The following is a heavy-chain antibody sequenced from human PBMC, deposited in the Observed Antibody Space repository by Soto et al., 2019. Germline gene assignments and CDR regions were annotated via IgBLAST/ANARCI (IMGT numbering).Heavy chain of an antibody. CDR2: IKQDGSEK. CDR1: GFTFSSYW. Sequence: EVQLVESGGGLVQPGGSLRLSCAASGFTFSSYWMSWVRQAPGKGLEWVANIKQDGSEKYYVDSVKGRFTISRGNAKNSLYLQMNSLRAEDTAVYYCARDPWRTALGSFDYWGQGTLVTVSS. CDR3: ARDPWRTALGSFDY. J-gene: IGHJ4*02. D-gene: IGHD3-10*01. V-gene: IGHV3-7*05.